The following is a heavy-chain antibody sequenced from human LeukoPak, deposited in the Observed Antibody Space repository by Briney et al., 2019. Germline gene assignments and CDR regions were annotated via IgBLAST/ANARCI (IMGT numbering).Heavy chain of an antibody. V-gene: IGHV6-1*01. CDR3: ARVTHYYFDS. CDR1: GDSVSSNSSA. CDR2: THYWSKWYN. J-gene: IGHJ4*02. Sequence: SQTLSPTFATSGDSVSSNSSAWNWIRQSPARGLEWLGRTHYWSKWYNDYAVSLRSRITINPDTSKNEFSLQLDSVTPEDTAVYYCARVTHYYFDSWGQGILVTVSS.